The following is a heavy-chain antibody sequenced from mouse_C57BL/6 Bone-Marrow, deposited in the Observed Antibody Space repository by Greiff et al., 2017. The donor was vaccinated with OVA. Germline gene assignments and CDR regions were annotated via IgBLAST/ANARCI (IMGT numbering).Heavy chain of an antibody. CDR3: ARFGDGYYERDY. J-gene: IGHJ2*01. CDR2: IHPNSGST. CDR1: GYTFTSYW. V-gene: IGHV1-64*01. Sequence: QVQLQQPGAELVKPGASVKLSCKASGYTFTSYWMHWVKQRPGQGLEWIGMIHPNSGSTNYNEKFKSKATLTVDKSSSTAYMQLSSLTSEDSAVYYRARFGDGYYERDYWGQGTTLTVSS. D-gene: IGHD2-3*01.